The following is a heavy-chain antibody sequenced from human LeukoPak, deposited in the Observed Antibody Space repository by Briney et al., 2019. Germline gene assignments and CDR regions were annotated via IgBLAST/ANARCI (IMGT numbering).Heavy chain of an antibody. CDR2: IIPIFGTA. D-gene: IGHD3-22*01. CDR1: GGTFSSYA. V-gene: IGHV1-69*13. Sequence: SVKVSCKASGGTFSSYAISWVRQAPGQGLEWMGGIIPIFGTANYAQKFQGRVTITADESTSTAYMELSSLRSEDTAVYYCARALHYDSSGPYYYYGMDVWGQGTTVTVSS. J-gene: IGHJ6*02. CDR3: ARALHYDSSGPYYYYGMDV.